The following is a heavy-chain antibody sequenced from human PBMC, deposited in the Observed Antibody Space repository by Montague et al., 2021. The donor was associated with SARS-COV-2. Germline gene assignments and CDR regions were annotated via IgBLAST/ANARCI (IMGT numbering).Heavy chain of an antibody. CDR1: GGSISSDY. CDR2: VHYRGDT. J-gene: IGHJ4*02. CDR3: ARRQGALYRVDS. V-gene: IGHV4-59*08. D-gene: IGHD2-8*01. Sequence: SETLSLTCAVYGGSISSDYWSWIRQSPGKGLEWIGFVHYRGDTYXNPSLKSRATISVDTPNNHFSLTLSSVTAADTAMYYCARRQGALYRVDSWGQGTLVTVSS.